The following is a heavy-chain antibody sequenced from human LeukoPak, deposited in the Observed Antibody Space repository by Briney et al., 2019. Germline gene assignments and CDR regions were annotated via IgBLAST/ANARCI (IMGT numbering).Heavy chain of an antibody. CDR3: ARDLAGWELGENWFDP. Sequence: ASVKVSCKASGGTFSSYAISWVRQAPGQGLEWMGGIIPIFGTANYAQKFQGRVTITTDESTSTAYMELSSLRSEDTAVYYCARDLAGWELGENWFDPWGQGTLVTVSS. D-gene: IGHD1-26*01. CDR2: IIPIFGTA. V-gene: IGHV1-69*05. CDR1: GGTFSSYA. J-gene: IGHJ5*02.